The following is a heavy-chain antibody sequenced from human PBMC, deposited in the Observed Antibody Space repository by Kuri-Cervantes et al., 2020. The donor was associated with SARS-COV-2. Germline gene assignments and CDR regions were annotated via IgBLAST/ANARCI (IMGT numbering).Heavy chain of an antibody. V-gene: IGHV1-2*02. CDR2: INPNSGGT. J-gene: IGHJ6*02. D-gene: IGHD3-3*01. Sequence: ASVTVSCKASGYTFTGYYMHWVRQAPGQGLEWMGWINPNSGGTNYAQKFQGRVTMTRDTSISTAYMELSSLRAEDTAVYYCARHVLYQEVGSSTVYSMDVWGQGTTVTVSS. CDR1: GYTFTGYY. CDR3: ARHVLYQEVGSSTVYSMDV.